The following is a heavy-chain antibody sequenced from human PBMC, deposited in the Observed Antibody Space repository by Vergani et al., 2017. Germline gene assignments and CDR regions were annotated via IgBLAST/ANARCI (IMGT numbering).Heavy chain of an antibody. CDR1: GGSFSGYY. D-gene: IGHD6-13*01. Sequence: QVQLQQWGAGLLKPSETLSLTCAVYGGSFSGYYWSWIRQPPGKGLVWFGEINHSGSTNYNPSLKSRDTISVDTSKNQCSLKLSSVTAADTAVYYCARERRRERAAAGTRGYFDYWGQGTLVTVSS. CDR3: ARERRRERAAAGTRGYFDY. CDR2: INHSGST. V-gene: IGHV4-34*01. J-gene: IGHJ4*02.